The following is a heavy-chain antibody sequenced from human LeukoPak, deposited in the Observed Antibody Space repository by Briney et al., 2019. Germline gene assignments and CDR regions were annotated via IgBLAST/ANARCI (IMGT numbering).Heavy chain of an antibody. CDR3: AKDLDCSSTSCDGAFDI. D-gene: IGHD2-2*01. J-gene: IGHJ3*02. CDR1: GFTFSSYG. Sequence: PGGSLRLSSAASGFTFSSYGMHWVRQAPGKGLEWVAVIWYDGSNKDYADSVKGRFTISRDNSKNTLYLQMNSLRAEDTAVYYCAKDLDCSSTSCDGAFDIWGQGTMVTVSS. CDR2: IWYDGSNK. V-gene: IGHV3-33*06.